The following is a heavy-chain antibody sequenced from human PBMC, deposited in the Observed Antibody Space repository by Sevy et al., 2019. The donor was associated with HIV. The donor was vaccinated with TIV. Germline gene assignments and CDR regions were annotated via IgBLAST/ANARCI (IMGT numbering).Heavy chain of an antibody. J-gene: IGHJ4*02. CDR1: GFTFSSYS. V-gene: IGHV3-48*02. CDR2: ISSSSTI. Sequence: GGSLRLSCAASGFTFSSYSMNWVRQAPGKGLEWVSYISSSSTIYYADSVKGRFTISRDNAKNSLYLQRNSLSDEDTAVYYCARDKWVTIFGVVNPWLDYWGQGTLVTVSS. D-gene: IGHD3-3*01. CDR3: ARDKWVTIFGVVNPWLDY.